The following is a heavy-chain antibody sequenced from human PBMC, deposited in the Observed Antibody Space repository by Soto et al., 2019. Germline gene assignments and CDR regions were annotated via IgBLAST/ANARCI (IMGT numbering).Heavy chain of an antibody. CDR3: ARGAPARHAGFYYYILDV. D-gene: IGHD2-2*01. CDR1: GGSFSGDY. Sequence: QVQLQQWGAGLLKPSETLSLTCAVYGGSFSGDYWSWIRQAPGQGLEWMGESNHRGHTEYNRSIKSRVTMSVDTSKNQVPLTLSSVTAAATAVYSWARGAPARHAGFYYYILDVWGQGTTVTVSS. CDR2: SNHRGHT. J-gene: IGHJ6*02. V-gene: IGHV4-34*01.